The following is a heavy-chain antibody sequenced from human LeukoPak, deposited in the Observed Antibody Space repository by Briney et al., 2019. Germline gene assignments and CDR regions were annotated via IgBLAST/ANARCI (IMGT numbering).Heavy chain of an antibody. V-gene: IGHV3-15*01. CDR2: IISKIDGGTT. CDR3: TTLGYCSGSSCSVNYL. J-gene: IGHJ4*02. D-gene: IGHD2-15*01. Sequence: GGSLRLSCAASGVTFRNAWMSWVRQAPGKGLEWVGGIISKIDGGTTDYAAPVKGRFTISRDDSKTTLYPQMNSLKTEDTAVYYCTTLGYCSGSSCSVNYLWGQGTLVTVSS. CDR1: GVTFRNAW.